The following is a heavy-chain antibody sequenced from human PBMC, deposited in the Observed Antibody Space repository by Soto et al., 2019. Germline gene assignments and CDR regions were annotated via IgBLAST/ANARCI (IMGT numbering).Heavy chain of an antibody. D-gene: IGHD5-18*01. CDR3: ARDSGYSYGPLDY. CDR1: QFSFSHYW. J-gene: IGHJ4*02. V-gene: IGHV3-7*01. CDR2: IKEDGSEQ. Sequence: GGSLRLSCVASQFSFSHYWMSWVRHAPGKGLEWVANIKEDGSEQNYVDSVKGRSTISRDNAKNSLYLQMNSLRAEDTAVYYCARDSGYSYGPLDYWGQGTLVTVSS.